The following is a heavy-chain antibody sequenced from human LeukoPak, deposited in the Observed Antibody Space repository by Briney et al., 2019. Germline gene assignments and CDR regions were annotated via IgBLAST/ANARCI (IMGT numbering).Heavy chain of an antibody. CDR1: GFTFSSNA. CDR2: ISGSGGST. CDR3: ASIFGVAGDY. J-gene: IGHJ4*02. D-gene: IGHD3-3*01. V-gene: IGHV3-23*01. Sequence: SGGSLRLSCAASGFTFSSNAMSWVRQAPGKGVEWVSAISGSGGSTYYADSVKGRFTTSRDKSKNTLYLQMNSLRAEDTAVYYCASIFGVAGDYWGQGTLVTVSS.